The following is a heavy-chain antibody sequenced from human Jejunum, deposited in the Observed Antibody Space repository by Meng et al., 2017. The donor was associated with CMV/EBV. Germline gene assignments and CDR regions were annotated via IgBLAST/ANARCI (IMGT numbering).Heavy chain of an antibody. CDR2: INVDGTTT. Sequence: GFTLSNHWMHWVRQAPGMGLVWVSRINVDGTTTTYADSVKGRFTISRDNAKNTLYLQMNSLRAEDTAVYYCARDRSYYTTGPHFDFWGQGSLVTVSS. V-gene: IGHV3-74*01. J-gene: IGHJ4*02. CDR3: ARDRSYYTTGPHFDF. D-gene: IGHD2-2*02. CDR1: GFTLSNHW.